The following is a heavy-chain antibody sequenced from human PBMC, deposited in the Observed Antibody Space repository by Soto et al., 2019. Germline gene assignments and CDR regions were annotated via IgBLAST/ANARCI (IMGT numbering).Heavy chain of an antibody. CDR2: ISAYNGNT. CDR1: GYTFTSYG. Sequence: QVQLVQSGAEVKKPGASVKVSCKASGYTFTSYGISWVRQAPGQGLEWMGWISAYNGNTNYAQKLQGRVTMTTDTSTSTADMELRSLRSDDTAVYYCARTPPYCGGDCYPYFDYWGQGTLVTVSS. V-gene: IGHV1-18*01. CDR3: ARTPPYCGGDCYPYFDY. D-gene: IGHD2-21*02. J-gene: IGHJ4*02.